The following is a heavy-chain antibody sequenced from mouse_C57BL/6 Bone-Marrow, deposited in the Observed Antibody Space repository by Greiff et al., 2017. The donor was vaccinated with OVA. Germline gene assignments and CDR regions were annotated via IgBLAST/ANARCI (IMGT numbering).Heavy chain of an antibody. CDR3: ARSIYYGGDYYAMDY. J-gene: IGHJ4*01. D-gene: IGHD2-1*01. Sequence: VQLKESGPGLVAPSQSLSITCTVSGFSLTSYGVHWVRQPPGKGLEWLVVIWSDGSTTYNSALKSRLSISKDNSKSQVFLKMNSLQTDDTAMYYGARSIYYGGDYYAMDYWGQGTSVTVSS. CDR1: GFSLTSYG. CDR2: IWSDGST. V-gene: IGHV2-6*03.